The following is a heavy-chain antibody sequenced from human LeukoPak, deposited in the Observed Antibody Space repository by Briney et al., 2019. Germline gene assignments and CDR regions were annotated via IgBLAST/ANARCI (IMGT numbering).Heavy chain of an antibody. CDR3: ARETPSEYDILTGYHPFDY. Sequence: GSLRLSCAASGFTFSSYAMSWIRQPAGKGLEWIGRIYTSGSTNYNPSLKSRVTISVDTSKNQFSLKLSSVTAADTAVYYCARETPSEYDILTGYHPFDYWGQGTLVTVSS. CDR1: GFTFSSYA. D-gene: IGHD3-9*01. V-gene: IGHV4-4*07. J-gene: IGHJ4*02. CDR2: IYTSGST.